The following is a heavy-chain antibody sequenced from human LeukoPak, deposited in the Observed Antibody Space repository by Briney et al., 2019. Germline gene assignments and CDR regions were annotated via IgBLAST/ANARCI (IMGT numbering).Heavy chain of an antibody. V-gene: IGHV3-15*01. Sequence: PGGSLRLSCAASGFTFSNAWMSWVRQAPGKGLEWVGRIKIKTDGGTTDYAAPVKGRFTISRDDSKNTLYLQMNSLKTDDTAVYYCTTGMQWLVRYWGQGTLVTVSS. J-gene: IGHJ4*02. CDR1: GFTFSNAW. CDR2: IKIKTDGGTT. D-gene: IGHD6-19*01. CDR3: TTGMQWLVRY.